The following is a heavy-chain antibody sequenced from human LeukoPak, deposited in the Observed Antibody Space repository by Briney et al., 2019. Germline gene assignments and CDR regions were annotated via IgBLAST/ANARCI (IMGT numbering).Heavy chain of an antibody. V-gene: IGHV4-59*01. CDR1: GGSISSYY. Sequence: SETLSLTCTVSGGSISSYYWSWIRQPPGKGLEWIGYIYYNGSPNYNPSLKSRVTISVDTSKNQFSLKLSSVTAADTAVYYCARDIAGMDVWGQGTTVTVSS. CDR3: ARDIAGMDV. D-gene: IGHD6-13*01. J-gene: IGHJ6*02. CDR2: IYYNGSP.